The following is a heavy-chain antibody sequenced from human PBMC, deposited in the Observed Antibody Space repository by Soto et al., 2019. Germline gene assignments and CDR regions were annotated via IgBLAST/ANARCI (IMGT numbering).Heavy chain of an antibody. CDR2: INHSXST. D-gene: IGHD2-8*02. V-gene: IGHV4-34*01. CDR1: SGSFIGYY. J-gene: IGHJ4*02. Sequence: XXTLSLTCAVYSGSFIGYYWTWIRQPPGTGMEWIGXINHSXSTNYKQSLKXXVTISVDTXNNQLSLKLTSVNDADKDVYYCARDKITGLFDYWGKGTLVTVSS. CDR3: ARDKITGLFDY.